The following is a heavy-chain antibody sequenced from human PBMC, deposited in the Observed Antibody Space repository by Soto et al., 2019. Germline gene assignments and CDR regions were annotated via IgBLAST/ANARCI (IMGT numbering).Heavy chain of an antibody. CDR2: ISAYNGNT. Sequence: GASVKVSCKASGYTFTSYGISWVRQAPGQGLEWMGWISAYNGNTNYAQKLQGRVTMTTDTSTSTAYMELRSLRSDDTAVYYCARDQREIFGVVIKDGMVVWGQGTTVTVSS. CDR3: ARDQREIFGVVIKDGMVV. D-gene: IGHD3-3*01. V-gene: IGHV1-18*04. J-gene: IGHJ6*02. CDR1: GYTFTSYG.